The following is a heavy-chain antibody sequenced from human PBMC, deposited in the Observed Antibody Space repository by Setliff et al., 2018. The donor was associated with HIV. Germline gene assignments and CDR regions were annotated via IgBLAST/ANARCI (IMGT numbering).Heavy chain of an antibody. CDR1: GFTFNNAW. D-gene: IGHD6-13*01. CDR3: ARNQGSSFGQGFDY. Sequence: GGSLRLSCAASGFTFNNAWMTWVRQAPGKGLEWVGRIRNKANSFTIEYAASVKGRFTISKDESKNLLFLQMNSLKTEDTAVYYCARNQGSSFGQGFDYWGQGTLVTVSS. J-gene: IGHJ4*02. CDR2: IRNKANSFTI. V-gene: IGHV3-72*01.